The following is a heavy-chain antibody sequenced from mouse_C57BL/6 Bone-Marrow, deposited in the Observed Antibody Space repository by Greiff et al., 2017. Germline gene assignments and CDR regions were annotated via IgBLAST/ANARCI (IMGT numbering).Heavy chain of an antibody. CDR2: IDPEDGAT. CDR3: ASFYYGSSPFAY. V-gene: IGHV14-2*01. CDR1: GFNIKDYY. Sequence: VQLQQSGAELVKPGASVKLSCTASGFNIKDYYLHWVKQRTEQGLSWIGRIDPEDGATKYAPKFQGKATITADTSSNTAYLQLSSLTSEDTAVYYCASFYYGSSPFAYWGQGTLVTVSA. D-gene: IGHD1-1*01. J-gene: IGHJ3*01.